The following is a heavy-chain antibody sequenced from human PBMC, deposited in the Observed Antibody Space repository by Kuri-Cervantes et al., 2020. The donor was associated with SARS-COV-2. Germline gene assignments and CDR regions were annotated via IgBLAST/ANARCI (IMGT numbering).Heavy chain of an antibody. Sequence: SVKVSCKVSGYTLTELSMHWVRQAPGKGLEWMGGFDPEDGETIYAQKFQGRVTMTEDTPTDTAYMELSSLRSEDTAVYYCATTDTAMVPEFDYWGQGTLVTVSS. D-gene: IGHD5-18*01. J-gene: IGHJ4*02. V-gene: IGHV1-24*01. CDR3: ATTDTAMVPEFDY. CDR1: GYTLTELS. CDR2: FDPEDGET.